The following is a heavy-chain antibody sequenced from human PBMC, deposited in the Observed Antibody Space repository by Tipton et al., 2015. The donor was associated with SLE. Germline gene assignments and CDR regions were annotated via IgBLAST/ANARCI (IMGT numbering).Heavy chain of an antibody. CDR3: AARGLVGATIDDAFDI. Sequence: QSGAEVKKPGTSVKFSCKASGFTFTSSAMQWVRQARGQRLEWIGWIVVGSGNTNYAQKFQERVTITRDMSTSTAYMELSSLRSEDTAVYYCAARGLVGATIDDAFDIWGQGTMVTVSS. J-gene: IGHJ3*02. CDR1: GFTFTSSA. V-gene: IGHV1-58*02. D-gene: IGHD1-26*01. CDR2: IVVGSGNT.